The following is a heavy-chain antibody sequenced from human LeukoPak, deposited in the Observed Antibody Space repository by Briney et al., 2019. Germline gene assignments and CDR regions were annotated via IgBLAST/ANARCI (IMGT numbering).Heavy chain of an antibody. Sequence: QSGGSLRLSCAASGFTFSSYGMHWVRQAPGKGLEWVAVIWYDGSNKYYADSVKGRFTISRDNSKNTLYLQMNSLRAEDTAVYYCARDWGLDLSSGYELVYWGQGTLVTVSS. CDR3: ARDWGLDLSSGYELVY. V-gene: IGHV3-33*01. CDR2: IWYDGSNK. D-gene: IGHD5-12*01. CDR1: GFTFSSYG. J-gene: IGHJ4*02.